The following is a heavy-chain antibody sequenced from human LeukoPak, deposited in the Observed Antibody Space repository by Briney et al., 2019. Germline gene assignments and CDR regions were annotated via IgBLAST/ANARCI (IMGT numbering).Heavy chain of an antibody. D-gene: IGHD2-2*01. CDR1: GGSISDYY. CDR2: IHYTGST. V-gene: IGHV4-59*08. J-gene: IGHJ4*02. CDR3: ARLSKDTVVLPAAMAHYFDY. Sequence: SETLSLTCTVSGGSISDYYWSWIQQPPGKGLQFIGYIHYTGSTNYNPSLESRDTLSVDTSKNQFSLKLRSVTAADTAVYYCARLSKDTVVLPAAMAHYFDYWGQGTLVTASS.